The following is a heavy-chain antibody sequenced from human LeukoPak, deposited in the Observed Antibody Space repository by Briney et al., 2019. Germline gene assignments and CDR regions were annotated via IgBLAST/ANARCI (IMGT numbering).Heavy chain of an antibody. CDR3: AREGSRKREAGPFDY. J-gene: IGHJ4*02. CDR1: GFTVSSIY. V-gene: IGHV3-53*01. D-gene: IGHD6-19*01. CDR2: IYSGGST. Sequence: PGGSLRLSCAASGFTVSSIYMNWVRQAPGKGLEWVSVIYSGGSTYYADSVKGRFTISRDNSKNTLYLQMNSLRAEDTAVYYCAREGSRKREAGPFDYWGQGTLVTVSS.